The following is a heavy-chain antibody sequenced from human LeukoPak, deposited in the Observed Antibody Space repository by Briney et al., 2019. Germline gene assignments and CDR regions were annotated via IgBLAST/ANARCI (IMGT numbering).Heavy chain of an antibody. V-gene: IGHV4-4*07. D-gene: IGHD3/OR15-3a*01. Sequence: SETLSLTCTVSGGSISSYYWSWIRQPAGKGLEWIGRIYTSGSTNFNPSLKSRVTMSVDTSKNQFSLELRSVTAADTAVYFCARGGLNWFDPWGQGTLVTVSS. CDR3: ARGGLNWFDP. CDR2: IYTSGST. CDR1: GGSISSYY. J-gene: IGHJ5*02.